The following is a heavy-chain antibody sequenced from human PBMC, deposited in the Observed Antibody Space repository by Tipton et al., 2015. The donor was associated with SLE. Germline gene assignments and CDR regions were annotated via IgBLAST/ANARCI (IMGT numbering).Heavy chain of an antibody. Sequence: QLVQSGAEVKKPGASVKVSCKASGYTFTGYYMHWVRQAPGQGLEWMGWIHPNSGGTNYAQKFQGRVTMTRDTSISTAYMELSRLRSDDTAVYYCARPPTATTTGWFDPWGQGTLVTVSS. CDR3: ARPPTATTTGWFDP. J-gene: IGHJ5*02. D-gene: IGHD4-11*01. CDR1: GYTFTGYY. CDR2: IHPNSGGT. V-gene: IGHV1-2*02.